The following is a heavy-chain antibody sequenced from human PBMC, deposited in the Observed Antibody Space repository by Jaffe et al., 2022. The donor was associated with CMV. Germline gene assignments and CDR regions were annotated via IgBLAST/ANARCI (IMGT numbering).Heavy chain of an antibody. J-gene: IGHJ6*03. Sequence: QVQLVESGGGVVQPGRSLRLSCAASGFTFSSYGMHWVRQAPGKGLEWVAVIWYDGSNKYYADSVKGRFTISRDNSKNTLYLQMNSLRAEDTAVYYCARSAQNWNDYYYYYMDVWGKGTTVTVSS. CDR2: IWYDGSNK. V-gene: IGHV3-33*08. D-gene: IGHD1-1*01. CDR1: GFTFSSYG. CDR3: ARSAQNWNDYYYYYMDV.